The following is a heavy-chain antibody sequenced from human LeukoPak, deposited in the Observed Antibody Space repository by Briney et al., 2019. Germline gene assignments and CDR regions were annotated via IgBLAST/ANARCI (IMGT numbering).Heavy chain of an antibody. Sequence: SETLSLTCIVSGGSISSYYRSWIRQPPGKGLEWIGYIYYTGSTNYNPSLKSRVTISVDTSKNQFSLKLSSVTAADTAVYYCARGPYGDYEETLDYWGQGTLVTVSS. J-gene: IGHJ4*02. CDR2: IYYTGST. D-gene: IGHD4-17*01. V-gene: IGHV4-59*01. CDR3: ARGPYGDYEETLDY. CDR1: GGSISSYY.